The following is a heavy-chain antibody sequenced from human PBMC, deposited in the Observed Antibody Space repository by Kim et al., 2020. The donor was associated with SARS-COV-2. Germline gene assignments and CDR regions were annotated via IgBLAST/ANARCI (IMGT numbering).Heavy chain of an antibody. CDR3: AKDFRDNDDILTGYYHSMDV. D-gene: IGHD3-9*01. J-gene: IGHJ6*02. V-gene: IGHV3-23*01. CDR2: ISGSGGST. Sequence: GGSLRLSCAASGFTFSSYAMSWVRQAPGKGLEWVSAISGSGGSTYYADSVKGRFTISRDNSKNTLYLQMNSLRAEDTAVYYCAKDFRDNDDILTGYYHSMDVWGQGTTVTVSS. CDR1: GFTFSSYA.